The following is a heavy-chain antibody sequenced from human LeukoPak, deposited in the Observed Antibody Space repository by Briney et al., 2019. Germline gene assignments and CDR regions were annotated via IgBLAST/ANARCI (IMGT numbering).Heavy chain of an antibody. CDR1: GYTLTELS. CDR3: ATGVAVASYYYYGMDV. J-gene: IGHJ6*04. Sequence: ASVKVSCKVSGYTLTELSMHWVRQAPGKGLGWMGGFDPEDGETIYAQKFQGRVTMTEDTSTDTAYMELSSLRSEDTAVYYCATGVAVASYYYYGMDVWGKGTTVTVSS. CDR2: FDPEDGET. V-gene: IGHV1-24*01. D-gene: IGHD6-19*01.